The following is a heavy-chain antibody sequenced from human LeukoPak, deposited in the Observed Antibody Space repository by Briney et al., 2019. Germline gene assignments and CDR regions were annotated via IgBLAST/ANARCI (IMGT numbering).Heavy chain of an antibody. D-gene: IGHD6-13*01. Sequence: SETLSLTCSVSGGSISTGNYFWSWIRQPTGKGLEWIGSIVANGDIYYNPSLNSRVTISVDTSNNQFSLRLTSVTAADTAIYYCARHWGPAAATPYHFDYWGQGTLVTVSS. V-gene: IGHV4-61*02. CDR3: ARHWGPAAATPYHFDY. J-gene: IGHJ4*01. CDR1: GGSISTGNYF. CDR2: IVANGDI.